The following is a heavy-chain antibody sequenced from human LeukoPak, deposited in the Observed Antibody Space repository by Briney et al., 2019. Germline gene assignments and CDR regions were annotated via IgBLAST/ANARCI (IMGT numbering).Heavy chain of an antibody. D-gene: IGHD3-10*01. CDR3: ARQGYYGSGSSYDYYYYVMDV. J-gene: IGHJ6*02. V-gene: IGHV4-39*01. Sequence: SETLSLSCTVSGVSISSSSYYWGWIRQPPGKGLEWIGSIYYGGSTDYNPSLKSRVTMSVDTSKNQFSLKLSSVTAADTAVYYCARQGYYGSGSSYDYYYYVMDVWGQGTTVTVSS. CDR2: IYYGGST. CDR1: GVSISSSSYY.